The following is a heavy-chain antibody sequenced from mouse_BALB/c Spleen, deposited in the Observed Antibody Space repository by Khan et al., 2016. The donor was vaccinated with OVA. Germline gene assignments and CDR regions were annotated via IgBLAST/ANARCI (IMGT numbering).Heavy chain of an antibody. J-gene: IGHJ3*01. D-gene: IGHD2-14*01. CDR3: ARNSYMYAFTY. Sequence: QVQLKQSGPGLVQPSQSLSITCTVSGFSLTTYGIHWIRQSPGKGLEWLGVIRSGGSPDYNAAFISRLNITKDNSKSQVFFKMNSLQADDTAIYYCARNSYMYAFTYWGQGTLVTGSA. CDR2: IRSGGSP. CDR1: GFSLTTYG. V-gene: IGHV2-2*01.